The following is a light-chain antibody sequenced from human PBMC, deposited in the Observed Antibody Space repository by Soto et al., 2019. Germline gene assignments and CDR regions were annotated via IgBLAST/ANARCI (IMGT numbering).Light chain of an antibody. CDR1: NNDVGAYKY. V-gene: IGLV2-14*01. CDR3: SSYTSSSTLV. CDR2: EVR. Sequence: QSALTQPASVSGSPGQSITISCTGTNNDVGAYKYVSWSQQHPGKAPKLMIYEVRNRPSGVSNRFSGSKSGNTASLTISERQAEDEADYYCSSYTSSSTLVFGTGTKLTVL. J-gene: IGLJ1*01.